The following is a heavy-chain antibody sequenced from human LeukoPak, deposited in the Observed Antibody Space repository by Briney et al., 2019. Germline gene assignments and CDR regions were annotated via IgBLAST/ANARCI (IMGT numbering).Heavy chain of an antibody. CDR3: ASGHYASGSYYKSLFSFDY. J-gene: IGHJ4*02. CDR2: IIPLFATA. Sequence: SVKVSCKASGGTFSNYAISWVRQAPGQGLEWMGGIIPLFATANYAQKFQGRVTITADDSTSTSYMERTSLSSEDTAVYYCASGHYASGSYYKSLFSFDYWGQGTLVTVSS. D-gene: IGHD3-10*01. CDR1: GGTFSNYA. V-gene: IGHV1-69*13.